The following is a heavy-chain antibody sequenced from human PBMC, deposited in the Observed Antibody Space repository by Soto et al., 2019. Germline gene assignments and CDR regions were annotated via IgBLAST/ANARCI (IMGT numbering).Heavy chain of an antibody. D-gene: IGHD3-22*01. J-gene: IGHJ4*02. CDR1: GFTFSSYG. CDR3: AKDVRYYDSSGYDY. CDR2: ISYDGSNK. V-gene: IGHV3-30*18. Sequence: QVQLVESGGGVVQPGRSLRLSCAASGFTFSSYGMHWVRQAPGKGLEWVAVISYDGSNKYYADSVKGRFTIYRDNSKNTLYLQMNSLRAEDTAVYYCAKDVRYYDSSGYDYWGQGTLVTVSS.